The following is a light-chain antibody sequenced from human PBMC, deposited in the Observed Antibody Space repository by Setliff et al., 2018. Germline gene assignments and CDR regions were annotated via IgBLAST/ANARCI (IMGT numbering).Light chain of an antibody. Sequence: QSALTQPASVSGSPGQSITISCTGTSSDVGGYDYVSWYQQHPGKAPKFMIYDVSYRPSGVSNRFSGSKSGNTASLTISGLQAEDEAEYYCSSYTSSSTLYVFGTGTKVTVL. CDR3: SSYTSSSTLYV. V-gene: IGLV2-14*03. J-gene: IGLJ1*01. CDR2: DVS. CDR1: SSDVGGYDY.